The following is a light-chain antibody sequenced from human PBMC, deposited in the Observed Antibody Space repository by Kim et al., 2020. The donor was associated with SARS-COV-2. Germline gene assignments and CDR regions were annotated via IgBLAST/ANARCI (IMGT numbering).Light chain of an antibody. CDR3: QTWRTAKVI. J-gene: IGLJ2*01. V-gene: IGLV4-69*01. CDR2: FKGDGSH. Sequence: QLVLTQSPSASASLGASVKLTCTLSSPYSSYAIAWHHHQPEKGPRYLMHFKGDGSHVKGDEIPDRFSGFISGADRYLIISSLQSEDEGDYYCQTWRTAKVIFGGGTQLTVL. CDR1: SPYSSYA.